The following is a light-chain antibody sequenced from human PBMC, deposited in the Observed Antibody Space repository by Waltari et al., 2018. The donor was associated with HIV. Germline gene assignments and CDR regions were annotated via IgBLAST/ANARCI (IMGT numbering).Light chain of an antibody. Sequence: VLPQPPPVSLAPGQTANITRGAPKIGTKSVHCYPQKPGQAPVLVMVYDTDRPAGIPERFSGSNSANTAILTISRVGAGDEADYYCQVWDSSTDHVVFGGGTKLTVL. J-gene: IGLJ2*01. CDR1: KIGTKS. CDR2: YDT. V-gene: IGLV3-21*04. CDR3: QVWDSSTDHVV.